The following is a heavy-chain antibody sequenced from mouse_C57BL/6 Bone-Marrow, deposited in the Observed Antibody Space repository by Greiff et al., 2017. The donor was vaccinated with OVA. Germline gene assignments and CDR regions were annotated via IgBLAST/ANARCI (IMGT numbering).Heavy chain of an antibody. V-gene: IGHV5-4*01. D-gene: IGHD1-1*01. CDR2: ISDGGSYT. Sequence: DVKLVESGGGLVKPGGSLKLSCAASGFTFSSYAMSWVRQTPEKRLEWVATISDGGSYTYYPDNVKGRFTISRDNAKNNLYLQMSHLKSEDTAMYYCARDERYYGSSLYAMDYWGQGTSVTVSS. J-gene: IGHJ4*01. CDR3: ARDERYYGSSLYAMDY. CDR1: GFTFSSYA.